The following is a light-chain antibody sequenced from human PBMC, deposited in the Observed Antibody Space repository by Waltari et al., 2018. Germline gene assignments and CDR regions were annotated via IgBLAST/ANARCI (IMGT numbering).Light chain of an antibody. J-gene: IGLJ3*02. CDR1: TTDAAAHNF. Sequence: QSALTQPASVSGSPGQSITLSCTGTTTDAAAHNFVPWYQQHPGEVPKLLIYEVNNRPSGVSDRFSGSRSGNTASLTISGLLAEDEADYYCCSHSSSSTLVLFGGGTKVTVL. CDR3: CSHSSSSTLVL. CDR2: EVN. V-gene: IGLV2-14*01.